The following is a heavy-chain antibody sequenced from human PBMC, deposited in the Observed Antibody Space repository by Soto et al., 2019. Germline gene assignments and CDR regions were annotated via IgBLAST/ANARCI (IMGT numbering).Heavy chain of an antibody. CDR2: ISSSGSTI. J-gene: IGHJ6*03. CDR1: GFTFSDYY. D-gene: IGHD3-3*01. V-gene: IGHV3-11*01. CDR3: ARQAIFGVNYMDV. Sequence: GGSLRLSCAASGFTFSDYYMSWIRQAPGKGLEWVSYISSSGSTIYYADSVKGRFTISRDNAKNSLYLQMNSLRAEDTAVYYCARQAIFGVNYMDVWGKGTTVTVSS.